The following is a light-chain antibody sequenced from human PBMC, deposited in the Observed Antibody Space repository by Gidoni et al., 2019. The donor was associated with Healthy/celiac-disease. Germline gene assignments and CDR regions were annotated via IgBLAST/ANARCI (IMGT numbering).Light chain of an antibody. CDR3: QQYGSTFT. CDR1: QRVSSTY. V-gene: IGKV3-20*01. J-gene: IGKJ3*01. CDR2: GAS. Sequence: EIVLTQSPGTLSLSPGERATLSCRASQRVSSTYLAWYQQKPGQAPSLLIYGASSRATGIPDRFSCSGSGTDFTRTISRLEPEDFAVYYCQQYGSTFTFGPGTKVDI.